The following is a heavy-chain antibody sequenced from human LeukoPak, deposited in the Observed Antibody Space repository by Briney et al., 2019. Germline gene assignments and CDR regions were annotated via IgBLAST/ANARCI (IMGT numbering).Heavy chain of an antibody. Sequence: GASAKVSCKASGYTFTSYDINWVRQVTGQGLEWMGWMNPKSGNTGYAQKFQGRVTITRNTSISTAYMEVSSLRYEDTAVYYCARRMVTAILRNYYYYMGVWGKGTTVTVSS. CDR2: MNPKSGNT. D-gene: IGHD2-21*02. J-gene: IGHJ6*03. V-gene: IGHV1-8*03. CDR1: GYTFTSYD. CDR3: ARRMVTAILRNYYYYMGV.